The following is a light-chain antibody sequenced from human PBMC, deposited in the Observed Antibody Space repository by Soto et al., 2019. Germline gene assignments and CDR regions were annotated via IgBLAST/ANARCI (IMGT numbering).Light chain of an antibody. J-gene: IGLJ1*01. CDR2: EVS. CDR1: SSDVGGHIF. CDR3: SSYTSSSTYV. Sequence: TISCTGTSSDVGGHIFVAWYQQHPDKAPKIILYEVSNRPPGVSNRFSGSKSGNTAFLTISGLQAEDEADYYCSSYTSSSTYVFGTGTKVTVL. V-gene: IGLV2-14*01.